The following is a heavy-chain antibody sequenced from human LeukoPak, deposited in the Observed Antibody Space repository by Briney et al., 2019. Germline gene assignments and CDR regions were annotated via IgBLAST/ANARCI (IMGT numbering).Heavy chain of an antibody. CDR2: ISSSSSYI. D-gene: IGHD5-24*01. CDR3: ARGTGLQFYFDY. J-gene: IGHJ4*02. V-gene: IGHV3-21*01. CDR1: GFTFSSYS. Sequence: KAGGSLRLSCAASGFTFSSYSMNWVRQAPGKGLEWVSSISSSSSYIYYADSVKGRFTISRDNAKNSLYLQMNSLRAEDTAVYYCARGTGLQFYFDYWGQGTLVTVSS.